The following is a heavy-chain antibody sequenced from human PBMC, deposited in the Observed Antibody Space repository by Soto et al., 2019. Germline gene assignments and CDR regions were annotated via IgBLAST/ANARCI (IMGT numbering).Heavy chain of an antibody. CDR1: GYTFTSNG. D-gene: IGHD3-3*01. CDR2: ISTYNGNT. J-gene: IGHJ5*02. CDR3: ARDASWSGYWFDP. V-gene: IGHV1-18*01. Sequence: QVQLVQSGADVKKPGDSVKVSCKASGYTFTSNGITWVRQAPGQGLEWMGWISTYNGNTNYAQKFQGRVTMTTDTSTSTASMDLRSLTSADTAVYYCARDASWSGYWFDPWGHGILVTVSS.